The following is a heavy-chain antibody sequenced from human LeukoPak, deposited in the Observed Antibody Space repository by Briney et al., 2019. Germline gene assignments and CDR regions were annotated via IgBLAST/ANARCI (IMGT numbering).Heavy chain of an antibody. J-gene: IGHJ5*02. D-gene: IGHD3-22*01. CDR2: ISAYNGNT. CDR3: ARGDYYDSSGYYLT. V-gene: IGHV1-18*04. CDR1: GYTFTSYY. Sequence: ASVKVSCKASGYTFTSYYMHWVRQAPGQGLEWMGWISAYNGNTNYAQKLQGRVTMTTDTSTSTAYMELRSLRSDDTAVYYCARGDYYDSSGYYLTWGQGTLVTVSS.